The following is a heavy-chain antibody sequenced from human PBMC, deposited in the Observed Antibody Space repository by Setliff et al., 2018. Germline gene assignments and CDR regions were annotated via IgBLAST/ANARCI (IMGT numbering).Heavy chain of an antibody. CDR3: ARDSTLYSGYYGMNV. V-gene: IGHV2-5*02. CDR2: IYWDDSE. D-gene: IGHD3-22*01. Sequence: SGPTLVNPTQTLTLTCTFSGFSLTTSGVGVGWIRQPPGKALEWLALIYWDDSERYSPSLKSRLTITKDTSKNQVVLTMTNMDPVDTATYFCARDSTLYSGYYGMNVWGQGTTVTVSS. J-gene: IGHJ6*02. CDR1: GFSLTTSGVG.